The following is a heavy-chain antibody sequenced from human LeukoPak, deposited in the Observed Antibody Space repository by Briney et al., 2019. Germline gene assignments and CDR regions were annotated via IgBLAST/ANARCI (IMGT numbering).Heavy chain of an antibody. V-gene: IGHV4-59*01. D-gene: IGHD2-2*01. CDR2: IYGSGST. CDR1: GGSISGYH. Sequence: SETLSLTCNVSGGSISGYHWSWIRQPPGKGLEWVGDIYGSGSTNYNPSLKSRVSMSADTSKNQISLNLKFVTAADTAVYYCARQTMLVGYANGLGFNYWGEGTLVTVSS. CDR3: ARQTMLVGYANGLGFNY. J-gene: IGHJ4*02.